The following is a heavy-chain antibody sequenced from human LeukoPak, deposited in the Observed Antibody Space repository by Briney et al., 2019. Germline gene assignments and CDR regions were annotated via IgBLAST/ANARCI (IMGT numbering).Heavy chain of an antibody. D-gene: IGHD3-10*01. CDR2: IKSRTEGGTP. Sequence: GGSLRLSCAASGFSFSNAWMSWVRQAPGKGLEWVGRIKSRTEGGTPDYAAPVKGRFTISRDDSKNTLYLQMNSLKTEDTAVYYCTTCPPLLAGSDFDYWGQGTLVTFSA. CDR1: GFSFSNAW. J-gene: IGHJ4*02. CDR3: TTCPPLLAGSDFDY. V-gene: IGHV3-15*01.